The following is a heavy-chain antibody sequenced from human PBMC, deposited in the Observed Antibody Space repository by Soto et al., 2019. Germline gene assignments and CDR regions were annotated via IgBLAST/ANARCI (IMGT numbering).Heavy chain of an antibody. D-gene: IGHD7-27*01. CDR3: ARTNLISKNFDY. J-gene: IGHJ4*02. V-gene: IGHV4-31*03. Sequence: SETLSLTCTVSGGSISSGGYYWSWIRQHPGKGLEWIGYIYYSGSTYYNPSLKSRVTISVDTSKNQFSLKLSSVTAADTAVYYCARTNLISKNFDYWGQGTLVTVSS. CDR1: GGSISSGGYY. CDR2: IYYSGST.